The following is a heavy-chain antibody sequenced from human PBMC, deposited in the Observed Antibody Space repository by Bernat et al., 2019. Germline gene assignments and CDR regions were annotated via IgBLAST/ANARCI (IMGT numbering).Heavy chain of an antibody. CDR3: ARDVPASIELGAYVLDY. V-gene: IGHV3-33*01. Sequence: QVQLVESGGGVVQPGRSLRLSCAASGFTFSDFGMHWVRQAPGKGLEWVALIWYDGSNKYYADSVKGRFTISRDNFKNTLYLQMNSLRAEDMAVYYCARDVPASIELGAYVLDYWGQGTLVTVSS. D-gene: IGHD2-8*02. CDR1: GFTFSDFG. CDR2: IWYDGSNK. J-gene: IGHJ4*02.